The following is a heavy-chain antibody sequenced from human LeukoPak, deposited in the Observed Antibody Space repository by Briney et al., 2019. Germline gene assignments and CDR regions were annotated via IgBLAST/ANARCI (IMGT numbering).Heavy chain of an antibody. D-gene: IGHD7-27*01. CDR1: GYTFTSYD. V-gene: IGHV1-8*01. CDR3: ATLTGESVPYHYYGMDV. J-gene: IGHJ6*02. CDR2: MNPNSGNT. Sequence: ASVKVSCKASGYTFTSYDINWVRQATGQGLEWMGWMNPNSGNTGYAQKFQGRVTMTRNTSISTAYMELSSLRSEDTAVYYCATLTGESVPYHYYGMDVWGQGTTVTVSS.